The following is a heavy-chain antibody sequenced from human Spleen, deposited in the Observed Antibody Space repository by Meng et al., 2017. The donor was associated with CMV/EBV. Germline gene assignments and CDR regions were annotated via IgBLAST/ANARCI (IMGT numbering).Heavy chain of an antibody. J-gene: IGHJ4*02. V-gene: IGHV3-7*01. CDR2: IKPDGGET. CDR3: ARSLFDSNDPFDY. Sequence: GGSLRLSCAASGFTFSSYWMSWVRQAPGKGLEWVANIKPDGGETYYADSVKGRFAISRDNAKRSLYLQMNSVRDEDTAVYYRARSLFDSNDPFDYWGQGAVVTVSS. CDR1: GFTFSSYW. D-gene: IGHD3-22*01.